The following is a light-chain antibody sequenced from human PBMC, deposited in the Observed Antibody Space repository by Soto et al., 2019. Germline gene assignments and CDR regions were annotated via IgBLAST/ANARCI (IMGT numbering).Light chain of an antibody. CDR3: SSYSTISTYV. CDR1: SRDVGGYNY. CDR2: DVR. Sequence: QSVLTQPASVSGSPGQSITISCTGTSRDVGGYNYVSWYQQHPGKAPKLMIYDVRNRPSGVSNRFSGSKSVNTASLTNSGLQAEDEADYYCSSYSTISTYVFGTGTKLTVL. J-gene: IGLJ1*01. V-gene: IGLV2-14*01.